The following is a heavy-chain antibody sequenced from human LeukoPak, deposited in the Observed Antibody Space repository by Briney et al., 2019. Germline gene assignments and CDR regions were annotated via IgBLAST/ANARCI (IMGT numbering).Heavy chain of an antibody. D-gene: IGHD3-22*01. V-gene: IGHV4-4*07. Sequence: SETLSLTCTVSGGSISSYYWSWIRQPAGKGLEWIGRFYTSTNANYNPSLKSRVTMSVDTSKNQFSLKLSSVTAADTAVYYCARDHYDSTGYSHYFDYWGQGTLVTVSS. CDR1: GGSISSYY. CDR2: FYTSTNA. J-gene: IGHJ4*02. CDR3: ARDHYDSTGYSHYFDY.